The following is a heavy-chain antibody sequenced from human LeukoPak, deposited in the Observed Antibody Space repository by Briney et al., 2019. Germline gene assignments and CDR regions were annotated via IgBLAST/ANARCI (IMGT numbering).Heavy chain of an antibody. V-gene: IGHV3-15*01. CDR3: TTATELIVATIPDN. CDR2: IKTKTDGATT. D-gene: IGHD5-12*01. CDR1: GFTFSDVW. J-gene: IGHJ4*02. Sequence: GGSLTLSCAASGFTFSDVWMTWVRQAPGRGLEWVGRIKTKTDGATTDYAAPVKGRFTILRDDSANMLYLQMTSLRTEDTALYYCTTATELIVATIPDNWGQGTLVTGSS.